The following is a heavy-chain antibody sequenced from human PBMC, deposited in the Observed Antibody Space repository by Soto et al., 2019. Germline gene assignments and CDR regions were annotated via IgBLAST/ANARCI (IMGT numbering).Heavy chain of an antibody. Sequence: SVKVSCKASGGTFNSYGISWVRQAPGQGLDWMGVIIPLYGTVNYAQKFQGRVSITADKSTSTAYMDLNSLKTEDTAVYYCVRATYFSDSSGYTRCFDYWGQGTLVTVSS. D-gene: IGHD3-22*01. CDR1: GGTFNSYG. CDR3: VRATYFSDSSGYTRCFDY. CDR2: IIPLYGTV. V-gene: IGHV1-69*06. J-gene: IGHJ4*02.